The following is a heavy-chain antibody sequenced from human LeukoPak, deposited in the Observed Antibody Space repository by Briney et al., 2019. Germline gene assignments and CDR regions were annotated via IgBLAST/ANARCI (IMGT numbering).Heavy chain of an antibody. CDR2: IYWDDDQ. Sequence: SGPTLVKPTQTLTLTCTFSGFSLSTSGVGVGWIRQPPGKALEWLALIYWDDDQRYSPSLKSRLTITKDTSKNQAVLTMTNMDPVDTATYYCAQYGSGSRQSYYFDYWGQGTLVTVSS. CDR3: AQYGSGSRQSYYFDY. D-gene: IGHD3-10*01. J-gene: IGHJ4*02. V-gene: IGHV2-5*02. CDR1: GFSLSTSGVG.